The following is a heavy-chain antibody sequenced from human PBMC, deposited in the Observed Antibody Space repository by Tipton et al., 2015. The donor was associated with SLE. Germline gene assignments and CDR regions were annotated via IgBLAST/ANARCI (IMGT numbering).Heavy chain of an antibody. J-gene: IGHJ4*02. CDR2: ISGSGSST. D-gene: IGHD6-13*01. Sequence: SLRLSCAASGFTFSSYAMSWVRQAPGKGLEWVSGISGSGSSTYYADSLKGRFTISRDNSKNTLYLQMNSLRAEDTAVYYCTGGIKDIAAAGSWALDLDFWGQGMLVTVSS. V-gene: IGHV3-23*01. CDR1: GFTFSSYA. CDR3: TGGIKDIAAAGSWALDLDF.